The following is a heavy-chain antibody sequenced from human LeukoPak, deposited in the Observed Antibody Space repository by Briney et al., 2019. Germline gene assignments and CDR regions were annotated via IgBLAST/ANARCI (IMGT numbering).Heavy chain of an antibody. V-gene: IGHV3-33*05. J-gene: IGHJ6*02. CDR1: GFTFSSYG. Sequence: GGSLRLSCAASGFTFSSYGMHWVRQAPGKGLEWVAVIAYDGRNAYYGDSVRGRFIISRDNAKKSLYLQMNSLRADDTAVYYCARDVESGWSNDYYYGMDVWGLGTTVIVSS. CDR3: ARDVESGWSNDYYYGMDV. CDR2: IAYDGRNA. D-gene: IGHD6-19*01.